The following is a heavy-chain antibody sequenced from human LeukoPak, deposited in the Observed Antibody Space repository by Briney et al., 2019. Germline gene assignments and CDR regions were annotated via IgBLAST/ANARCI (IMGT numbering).Heavy chain of an antibody. J-gene: IGHJ4*02. CDR1: GYTFTGYY. CDR3: ARLNYDFWSGYYNS. D-gene: IGHD3-3*01. CDR2: INPNSGGT. Sequence: ASVKVSCKASGYTFTGYYMHWVRQAPGQGLEWMGWINPNSGGTNYAQKFQGRVTMTRDTSISTAYMELSRLRSDDTAVYYCARLNYDFWSGYYNSWGQGTLFTVSS. V-gene: IGHV1-2*02.